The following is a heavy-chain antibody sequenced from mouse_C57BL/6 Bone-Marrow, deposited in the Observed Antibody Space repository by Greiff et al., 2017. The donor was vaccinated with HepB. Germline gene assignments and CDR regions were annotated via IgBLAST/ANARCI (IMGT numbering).Heavy chain of an antibody. J-gene: IGHJ3*01. CDR3: ARDGYYGSSSFAY. CDR1: GFTFSDYY. Sequence: EVKLQESEGGLVQPGSSMKLSCTASGFTFSDYYMAWVRQVPEKGLEWVANINYDGSSTYYLDSLKSRFIISRDNAKNILYLQMSSLKSEDTATYYCARDGYYGSSSFAYWGQGTLVTVSA. V-gene: IGHV5-16*01. CDR2: INYDGSST. D-gene: IGHD1-1*01.